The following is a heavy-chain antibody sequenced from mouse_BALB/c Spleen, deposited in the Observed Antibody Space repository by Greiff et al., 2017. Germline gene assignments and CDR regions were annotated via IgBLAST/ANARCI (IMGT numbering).Heavy chain of an antibody. J-gene: IGHJ1*01. CDR3: ARDRETTVVPDWYLDV. Sequence: EVQLVESGGGLVQPGGSLRLSCATSGFTFTDYYMSWVRQPPGKALEWLGFIRNKANGYTTEYSASVKGRFTISRDNSQSILYLQMNTLRAEDSATYYCARDRETTVVPDWYLDVWGAGTTVTVSS. CDR2: IRNKANGYTT. V-gene: IGHV7-3*02. D-gene: IGHD1-1*01. CDR1: GFTFTDYY.